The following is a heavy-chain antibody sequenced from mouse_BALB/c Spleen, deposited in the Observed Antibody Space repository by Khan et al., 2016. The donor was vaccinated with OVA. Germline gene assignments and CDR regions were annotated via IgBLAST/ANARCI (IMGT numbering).Heavy chain of an antibody. J-gene: IGHJ2*01. V-gene: IGHV14-3*02. CDR1: GFNIKDTY. CDR2: IDPSNGNT. Sequence: LQLKQSGAELVKPGASVKLSCTASGFNIKDTYMHWVKQRPEQGLEWIGRIDPSNGNTKYDSQFQGMATITADTSSNTAYLQLSSLTSEGTAVYYYAKIDAWGQGTTLTVSS. CDR3: AKIDA.